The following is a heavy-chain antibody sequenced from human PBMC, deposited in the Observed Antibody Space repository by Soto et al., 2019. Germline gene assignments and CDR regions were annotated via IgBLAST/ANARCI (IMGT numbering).Heavy chain of an antibody. CDR3: ARDSYGGNSDFDI. CDR2: IYHSGST. V-gene: IGHV4-38-2*02. CDR1: GYSITSGYY. D-gene: IGHD4-17*01. Sequence: SETLSLTCTVSGYSITSGYYWGWIRQPPGKGLEWIGSIYHSGSTYYNPSLKSRVTISVDTSNNQFSLKLSSVTAADTAVCYCARDSYGGNSDFDIWGQGTMVTVSS. J-gene: IGHJ3*02.